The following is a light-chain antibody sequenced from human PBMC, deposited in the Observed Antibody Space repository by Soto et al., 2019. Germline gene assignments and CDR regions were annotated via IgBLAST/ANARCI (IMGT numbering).Light chain of an antibody. CDR1: SSEVGGYNY. J-gene: IGLJ1*01. Sequence: QPRSVSGSPGQSTPIPCPGTSSEVGGYNYVSWYQHHPGKAPKLMIYDVSNRPSGVSNRFSGSKSGNTASLIISGLQAEDEADYYCSSYTSSSTLSTYVFGTGTKVTVL. V-gene: IGLV2-14*03. CDR2: DVS. CDR3: SSYTSSSTLSTYV.